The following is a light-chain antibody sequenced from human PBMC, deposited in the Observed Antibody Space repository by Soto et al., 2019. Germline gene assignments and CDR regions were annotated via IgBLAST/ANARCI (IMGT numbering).Light chain of an antibody. CDR3: QQYNNWPPWT. CDR1: QSVSSN. CDR2: GAS. V-gene: IGKV3-15*01. J-gene: IGKJ1*01. Sequence: EIVMTQSPATLSVSPGERATLSCRASQSVSSNLAWYQQKPGQAPRLLIYGASTRATGIPARFSGSGSGTEFTITISSLQSEDFAVYYCQQYNNWPPWTFDQGTKVEIK.